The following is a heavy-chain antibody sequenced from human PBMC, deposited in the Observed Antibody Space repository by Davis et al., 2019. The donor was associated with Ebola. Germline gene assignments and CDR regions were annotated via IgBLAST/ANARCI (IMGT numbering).Heavy chain of an antibody. CDR3: VKGDGDY. CDR2: ISSGGGAP. Sequence: PGGSLRLSCAASGFTFSTYAMGWVRQAPGKGLEWVSDISSGGGAPYYADSVKGRFTTFRDNPKNTLYLQMNSLRADDTAVYYCVKGDGDYWGQGTVDTVSS. V-gene: IGHV3-23*01. CDR1: GFTFSTYA. D-gene: IGHD1-26*01. J-gene: IGHJ4*02.